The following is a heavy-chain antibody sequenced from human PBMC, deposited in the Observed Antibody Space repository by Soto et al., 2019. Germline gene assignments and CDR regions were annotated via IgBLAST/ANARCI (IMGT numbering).Heavy chain of an antibody. Sequence: GGSLRLSXAASGFTFSSYWMSWVRQAPGKGLEWVANIKQDGSEKYYVDSVKGRFTISRDNAKNSLYLQMNSLRAEDTAVYYCARGDIIVFPVWGYWGQGTLVTVSS. D-gene: IGHD3-16*01. CDR2: IKQDGSEK. CDR3: ARGDIIVFPVWGY. J-gene: IGHJ4*02. CDR1: GFTFSSYW. V-gene: IGHV3-7*01.